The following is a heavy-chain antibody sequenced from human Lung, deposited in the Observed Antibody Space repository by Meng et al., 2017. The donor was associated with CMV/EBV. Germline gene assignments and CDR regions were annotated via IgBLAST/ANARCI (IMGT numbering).Heavy chain of an antibody. V-gene: IGHV1-2*02. CDR1: GYTFNGYN. CDR3: ARLFHTILGTGYYYGMDV. CDR2: INPNSGGT. J-gene: IGHJ6*02. D-gene: IGHD3/OR15-3a*01. Sequence: ASXXVSXKASGYTFNGYNMHWVRQAPGQGLEWTGWINPNSGGTNYAQRFQGRVTLTIDTSISTAYMELSRLKSDDTAVYFCARLFHTILGTGYYYGMDVWXQGTXVTVSS.